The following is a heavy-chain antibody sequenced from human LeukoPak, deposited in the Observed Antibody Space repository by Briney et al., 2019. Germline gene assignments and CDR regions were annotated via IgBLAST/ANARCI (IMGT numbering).Heavy chain of an antibody. CDR3: AKPRYYDSSGSPFDY. V-gene: IGHV3-23*01. Sequence: PGGSLRLSCAASGFTFSSYAMSWVRQAPGKGLEWVSAISGSGGSTYYADSVKGRFTISRDNSKNTLYLQMNSLRAEDTAVYYCAKPRYYDSSGSPFDYWGQGTLVTVSS. CDR1: GFTFSSYA. CDR2: ISGSGGST. J-gene: IGHJ4*02. D-gene: IGHD3-22*01.